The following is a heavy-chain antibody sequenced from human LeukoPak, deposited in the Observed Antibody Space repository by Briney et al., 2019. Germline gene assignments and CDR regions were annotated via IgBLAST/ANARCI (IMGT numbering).Heavy chain of an antibody. CDR3: ARWGDYGSESYSD. D-gene: IGHD3-10*01. CDR1: GGTFSSYA. CDR2: IIPLLHMT. J-gene: IGHJ4*02. V-gene: IGHV1-69*04. Sequence: ASVKVSCKASGGTFSSYAIIWVRQAPGQGPEWMGRIIPLLHMTNYAQKFQGRVTITADNSTSTAYMELSSLRSDDAAVYYCARWGDYGSESYSDWGQGTVVTVSS.